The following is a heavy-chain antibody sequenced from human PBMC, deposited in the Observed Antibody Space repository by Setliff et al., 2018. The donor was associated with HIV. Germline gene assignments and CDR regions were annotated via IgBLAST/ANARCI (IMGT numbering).Heavy chain of an antibody. CDR2: ITHSGST. CDR1: DGSFSGYY. CDR3: ARTEDYSYGDAPFDY. V-gene: IGHV4-34*01. Sequence: SETLFLTCAVYDGSFSGYYWIWIRQPPGKGLEWIGEITHSGSTNYNPSLKSRVTISVDTSKNQFSLKLSSVTAADTAVYYCARTEDYSYGDAPFDYWGRGTLVTVSS. J-gene: IGHJ4*02. D-gene: IGHD5-18*01.